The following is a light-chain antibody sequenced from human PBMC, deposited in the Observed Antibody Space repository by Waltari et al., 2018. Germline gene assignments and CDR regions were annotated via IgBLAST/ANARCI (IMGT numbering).Light chain of an antibody. CDR1: QGISNY. CDR2: STS. CDR3: QNYNRAPRM. Sequence: DIQMTQSPSSLSASVGDRVTITCRASQGISNYLAWDQQIPGKVPRLLIYSTSTLQSGVPSRFSGSGSGTDFTLTISSLQPEDVATYYCQNYNRAPRMFGQGTKVEIK. J-gene: IGKJ1*01. V-gene: IGKV1-27*01.